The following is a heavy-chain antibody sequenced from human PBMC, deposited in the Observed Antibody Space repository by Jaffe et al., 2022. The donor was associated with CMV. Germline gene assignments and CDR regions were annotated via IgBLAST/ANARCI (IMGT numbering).Heavy chain of an antibody. Sequence: EVQLLESGGGLVQPGGSLRLSCAASGFTFSSYAMSWVRQAPGKGLEWVSAISGSGGSTYYADSVKGRFTISRDNSKNTLYLQMNSLRAEDTAVYYCAKDQRKGRTVTTIYYGMDVWGQGTTVTVSS. CDR3: AKDQRKGRTVTTIYYGMDV. CDR2: ISGSGGST. CDR1: GFTFSSYA. V-gene: IGHV3-23*01. J-gene: IGHJ6*02. D-gene: IGHD4-4*01.